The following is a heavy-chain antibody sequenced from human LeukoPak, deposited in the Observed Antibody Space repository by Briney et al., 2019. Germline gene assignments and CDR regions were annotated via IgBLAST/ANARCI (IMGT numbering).Heavy chain of an antibody. J-gene: IGHJ6*02. CDR1: GFTFSSYA. D-gene: IGHD1-1*01. Sequence: GGSLRLSCAASGFTFSSYAMSWVRQAPGKGLEWVSAISGSGGSTYYADSVKGRFTISRDNSKNTLYLQMNSLRAEDTAVYYCAKDSSPIQGDDYYYGMDVWGQGTTVTVSS. CDR2: ISGSGGST. CDR3: AKDSSPIQGDDYYYGMDV. V-gene: IGHV3-23*01.